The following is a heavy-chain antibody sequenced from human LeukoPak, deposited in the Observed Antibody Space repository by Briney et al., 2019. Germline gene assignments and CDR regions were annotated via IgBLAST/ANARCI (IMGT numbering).Heavy chain of an antibody. CDR1: GFTVSNKY. J-gene: IGHJ6*03. V-gene: IGHV3-64*01. CDR2: ISSNGGST. Sequence: GGSLRLSCAASGFTVSNKYMTWVRQAPGKGLEYVSTISSNGGSTYYANSVKGRFTISRDNFKKILYLQMDSLRAEDMAVYYCARGPEGLYYYYFMDVWGTGTTVTVSS. CDR3: ARGPEGLYYYYFMDV.